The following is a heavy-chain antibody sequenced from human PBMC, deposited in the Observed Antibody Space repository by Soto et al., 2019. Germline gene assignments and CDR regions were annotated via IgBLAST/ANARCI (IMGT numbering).Heavy chain of an antibody. D-gene: IGHD3-16*01. V-gene: IGHV3-23*01. Sequence: QLLASGGGLVQPGGSLRLSCTVSGFTVKYAMSWVRQAPGKGLEWVAATSGSGDGTYYAESVKGRFTMSRDNSKKMVSLEMCCLRAEDTAVYYCAQAPLDYVDTRFDLWGQGTLVTVSS. CDR2: TSGSGDGT. CDR1: GFTVKYA. CDR3: AQAPLDYVDTRFDL. J-gene: IGHJ4*02.